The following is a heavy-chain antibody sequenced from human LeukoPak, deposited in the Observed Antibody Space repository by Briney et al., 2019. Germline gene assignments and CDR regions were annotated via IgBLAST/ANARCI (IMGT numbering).Heavy chain of an antibody. CDR1: GFTFSSYW. J-gene: IGHJ4*02. CDR3: ARSYSSSWSQVDY. D-gene: IGHD6-13*01. Sequence: GGSLRLSCAASGFTFSSYWMSWVRQAPGKGLEWVANIKQDGSEKYYVDSVKGRFTISRDNAKNSLYLQMNSLRAEDTAVYYCARSYSSSWSQVDYWGQGTLVTVSS. CDR2: IKQDGSEK. V-gene: IGHV3-7*01.